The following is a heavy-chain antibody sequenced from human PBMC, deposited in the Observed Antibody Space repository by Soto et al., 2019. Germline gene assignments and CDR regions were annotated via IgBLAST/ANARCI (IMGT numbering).Heavy chain of an antibody. D-gene: IGHD2-2*01. J-gene: IGHJ4*02. V-gene: IGHV4-39*02. CDR3: ARDVGSSHGPGHPHYFDY. Sequence: SETLSLTCTVSGGSISSSSYYWGWIRQPPGKGLEWIGSIYYSGGTYYSPSLKSRVTMSVDTSKNQFSLKLSSVTAADTAVYYCARDVGSSHGPGHPHYFDYWGQGTLVTV. CDR1: GGSISSSSYY. CDR2: IYYSGGT.